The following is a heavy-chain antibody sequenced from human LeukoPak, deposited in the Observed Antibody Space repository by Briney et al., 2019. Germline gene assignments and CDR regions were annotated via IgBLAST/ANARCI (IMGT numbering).Heavy chain of an antibody. CDR2: FDPEDGET. Sequence: GASVKVSCKVSGYTLTGLSMNWVRQAPGKGLEWMGGFDPEDGETIYAQKFQGRVTMTRDTSISTAYMELSRLRSDDTAVYYCARESYYYGSGSYYKGWFDPWGQGTLVTVSS. CDR3: ARESYYYGSGSYYKGWFDP. V-gene: IGHV1-24*01. CDR1: GYTLTGLS. D-gene: IGHD3-10*01. J-gene: IGHJ5*02.